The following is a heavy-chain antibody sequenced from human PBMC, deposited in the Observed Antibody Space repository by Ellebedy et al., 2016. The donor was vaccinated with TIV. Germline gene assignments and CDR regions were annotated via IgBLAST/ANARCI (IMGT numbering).Heavy chain of an antibody. CDR2: IYYSWST. V-gene: IGHV4-39*07. J-gene: IGHJ4*02. D-gene: IGHD1-26*01. CDR1: GGSVDNSAHY. Sequence: MPSETLSLTCTVSGGSVDNSAHYWTWVRQPPGKGLQWIANIYYSWSTYYNPSLKSPVTISLNTSKNQFSLRLTSVTAADTAVYYYAIYPIVGPTPYYFDFWGQGTLVTVSS. CDR3: AIYPIVGPTPYYFDF.